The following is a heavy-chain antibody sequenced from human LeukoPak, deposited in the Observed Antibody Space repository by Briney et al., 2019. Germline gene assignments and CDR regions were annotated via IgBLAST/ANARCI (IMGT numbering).Heavy chain of an antibody. CDR2: IYPGDSDT. D-gene: IGHD5-18*01. CDR3: ARSRESRVTHAYYYYGMDV. V-gene: IGHV5-51*01. Sequence: GESLKISCKGSGYSFTSYWIGWVRQMPGKGLEWMGIIYPGDSDTRYSPSFQGQVTISADKSISTAYLQWSSLKASDTAMYYCARSRESRVTHAYYYYGMDVWGQGTTVTVSS. J-gene: IGHJ6*02. CDR1: GYSFTSYW.